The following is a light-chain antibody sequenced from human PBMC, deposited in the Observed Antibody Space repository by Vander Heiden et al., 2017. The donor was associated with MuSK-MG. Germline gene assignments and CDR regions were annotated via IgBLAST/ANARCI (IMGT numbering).Light chain of an antibody. CDR2: NNN. V-gene: IGLV1-44*01. CDR3: AAWDDSLNGLL. CDR1: SSNIGSNT. Sequence: QSVLPQPPSASGTPGQRVTISCSGSSSNIGSNTVHWYQQFPGAAPKLLIYNNNLRPSRVPDRFSASKSGTSASLAISGLQSEDEADYYCAAWDDSLNGLLFGGGTKLTVI. J-gene: IGLJ2*01.